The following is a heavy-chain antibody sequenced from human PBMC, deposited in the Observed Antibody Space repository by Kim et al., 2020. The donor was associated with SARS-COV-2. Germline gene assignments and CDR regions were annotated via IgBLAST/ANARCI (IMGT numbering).Heavy chain of an antibody. D-gene: IGHD3-10*01. CDR2: IGTAGDT. J-gene: IGHJ6*02. CDR1: GFTFSSYD. V-gene: IGHV3-13*01. Sequence: GGSLRLSCAASGFTFSSYDMHWVRQATGKGLEWVSAIGTAGDTYYPGSVKGRFTISRENAKNSLYLQMNSLRAGDTAVYYCARDYRFSGVNYGMDVWGQGTTVTVSS. CDR3: ARDYRFSGVNYGMDV.